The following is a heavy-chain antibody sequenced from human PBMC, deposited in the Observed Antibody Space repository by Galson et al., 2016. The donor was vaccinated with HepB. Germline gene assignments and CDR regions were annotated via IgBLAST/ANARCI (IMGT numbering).Heavy chain of an antibody. CDR2: ISTSSNSM. D-gene: IGHD4-17*01. Sequence: SLRLSCAASGFIFSDYHMNWIRQAPGKGLEWISYISTSSNSMLYADSVRGRFSISRDSAKKSLYLQMSKLRAEDTAVYYCARDLPDDSVEYFDVFDLWGQGTMVTVSS. V-gene: IGHV3-11*01. J-gene: IGHJ3*01. CDR3: ARDLPDDSVEYFDVFDL. CDR1: GFIFSDYH.